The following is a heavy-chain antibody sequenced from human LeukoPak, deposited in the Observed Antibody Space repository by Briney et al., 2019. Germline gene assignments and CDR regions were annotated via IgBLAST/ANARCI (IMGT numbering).Heavy chain of an antibody. Sequence: PSETLSLTRTVSGGSISSSSYYWGWIRQPPGKGLEWIGSIYYSGSTYYNPSLKSRVTISVDTSKNQFSLKLSSVTAADTAVYYCARLRRSGYYIYWGQGTLVTVSS. CDR2: IYYSGST. CDR1: GGSISSSSYY. J-gene: IGHJ4*02. V-gene: IGHV4-39*01. CDR3: ARLRRSGYYIY. D-gene: IGHD3-3*01.